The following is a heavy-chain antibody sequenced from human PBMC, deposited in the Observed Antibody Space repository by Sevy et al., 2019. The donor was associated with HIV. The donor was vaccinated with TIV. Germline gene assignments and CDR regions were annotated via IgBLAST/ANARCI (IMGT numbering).Heavy chain of an antibody. Sequence: ASVKVSCKASGYTFSNNAIHWVRQAPGQRLEWMGWVHAGNGHTKFSEKFQDRVTISRDTSATTVNMDLTSLTSEDTAIYYCARGKGGIFGVVTGQFDYWGQGTLVTVSS. J-gene: IGHJ4*02. D-gene: IGHD3-3*01. CDR3: ARGKGGIFGVVTGQFDY. CDR2: VHAGNGHT. V-gene: IGHV1-3*01. CDR1: GYTFSNNA.